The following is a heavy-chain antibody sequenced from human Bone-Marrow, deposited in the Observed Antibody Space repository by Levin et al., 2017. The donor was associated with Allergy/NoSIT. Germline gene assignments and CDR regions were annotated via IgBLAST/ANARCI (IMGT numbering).Heavy chain of an antibody. CDR2: INHRGST. CDR1: GASFSSYY. D-gene: IGHD1-26*01. J-gene: IGHJ5*02. Sequence: PSETLSLTCALSGASFSSYYYNWIRQPPGKGLEWIGEINHRGSTTYNPSLGSRVIISVDTSKNQFSLILKSVTAADTALYYCAAGWEVQGTSENWFDPWGQGTLVTVSS. CDR3: AAGWEVQGTSENWFDP. V-gene: IGHV4-34*01.